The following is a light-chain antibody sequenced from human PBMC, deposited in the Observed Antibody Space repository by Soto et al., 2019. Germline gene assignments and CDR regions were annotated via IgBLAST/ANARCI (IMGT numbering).Light chain of an antibody. CDR2: GAS. CDR1: QSVSTTF. Sequence: EIVLTQSPGTLSLSPGDRTTLSCRASQSVSTTFLAWYQQKPGQAPRLLIYGASTRATGIADRFSGSGSGTDFTLTISRLEPEDFAVYYCQQYGNSWTFGQGTKVEIK. J-gene: IGKJ1*01. V-gene: IGKV3-20*01. CDR3: QQYGNSWT.